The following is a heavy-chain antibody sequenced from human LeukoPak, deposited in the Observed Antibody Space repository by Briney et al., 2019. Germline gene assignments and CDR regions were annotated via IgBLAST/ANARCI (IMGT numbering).Heavy chain of an antibody. CDR3: ARDQYHYYGLDV. D-gene: IGHD4-11*01. J-gene: IGHJ6*02. Sequence: PGGSLRLSCAAPGFTFSSYEMNWVRQAPGKGLEWVSYINTGGGTIYADSVKGRFTISRDNARNSLYLQMNSLRVEDTALYYCARDQYHYYGLDVWGQGTTVTVSS. V-gene: IGHV3-48*03. CDR1: GFTFSSYE. CDR2: INTGGGTI.